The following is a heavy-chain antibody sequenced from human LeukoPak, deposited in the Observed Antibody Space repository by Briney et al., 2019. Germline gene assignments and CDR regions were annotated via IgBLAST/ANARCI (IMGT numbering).Heavy chain of an antibody. D-gene: IGHD3-10*01. CDR3: ARDHYGSGSYYYYGMDV. CDR1: GFTFSSYW. CDR2: IKQDGSEK. Sequence: GGSLRLSCAASGFTFSSYWMSWVRQAPGKGPEWVANIKQDGSEKYYVDSVKGRFTISRDNAKNSLYLQMNSLRAEDTAVYYCARDHYGSGSYYYYGMDVWGKGTTVTVSS. V-gene: IGHV3-7*03. J-gene: IGHJ6*04.